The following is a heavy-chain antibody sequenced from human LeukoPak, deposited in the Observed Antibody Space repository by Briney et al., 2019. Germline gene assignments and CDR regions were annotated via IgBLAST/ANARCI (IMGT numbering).Heavy chain of an antibody. V-gene: IGHV1-2*02. Sequence: ASVKVSCKASGYAFTGYYMHWVRQAPGQGLEWMGWINPNSGGTNYAQKFQGRVTMPRDTSISTAYMELSRLRSDDTAVYYCARGLGYCSSTSCYAGEPTVNTFDYWGQGTLVTVSS. CDR3: ARGLGYCSSTSCYAGEPTVNTFDY. D-gene: IGHD2-2*01. J-gene: IGHJ4*02. CDR1: GYAFTGYY. CDR2: INPNSGGT.